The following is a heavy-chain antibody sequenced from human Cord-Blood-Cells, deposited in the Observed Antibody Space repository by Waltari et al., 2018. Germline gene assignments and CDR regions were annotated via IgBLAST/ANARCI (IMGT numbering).Heavy chain of an antibody. CDR2: IIPIFGTA. V-gene: IGHV1-69*01. CDR3: ARVGNCSSTSCYMRGWFDP. J-gene: IGHJ5*02. D-gene: IGHD2-2*02. CDR1: GGTFSSDG. Sequence: QVQLVQSGAEVKKPGSSVQVSCKASGGTFSSDGISWLRPAPGQGLEWIGGIIPIFGTANYAQKFQGRVTITADESTSTAYMELSSLRSEDTAVYYCARVGNCSSTSCYMRGWFDPWGQGTLVTVSS.